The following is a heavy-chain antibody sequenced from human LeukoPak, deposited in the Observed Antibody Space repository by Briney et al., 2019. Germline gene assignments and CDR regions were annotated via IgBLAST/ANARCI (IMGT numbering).Heavy chain of an antibody. CDR1: GFTFSSYS. D-gene: IGHD3-3*01. J-gene: IGHJ4*02. CDR3: ARDSITIFGVVNPFDY. Sequence: GGSLRLSCAASGFTFSSYSMNWVRQAPGKGLEGVSCISSSSSTIYYADSVKGRFTISRDNAKNSLYLQMNSLRAEDTAVYYCARDSITIFGVVNPFDYWGQGTLVTVSS. CDR2: ISSSSSTI. V-gene: IGHV3-48*01.